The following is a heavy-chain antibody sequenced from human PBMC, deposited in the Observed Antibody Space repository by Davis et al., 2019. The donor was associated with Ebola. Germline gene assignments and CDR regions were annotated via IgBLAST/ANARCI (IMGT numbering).Heavy chain of an antibody. Sequence: MPSETLSLTCSVAGGSISSGGYYWSWIRQPPGKGLEWIGEINHSGSTNYNPSLKSRVTISVDTSKNQFSLKLSSVTAADTAVYYCARGEWELLYNWFDPWGQGTLVTVSS. J-gene: IGHJ5*02. CDR3: ARGEWELLYNWFDP. CDR1: GGSISSGGYY. V-gene: IGHV4-61*08. CDR2: INHSGST. D-gene: IGHD1-26*01.